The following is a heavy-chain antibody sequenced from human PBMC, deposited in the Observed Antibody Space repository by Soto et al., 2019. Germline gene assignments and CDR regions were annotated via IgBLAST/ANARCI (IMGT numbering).Heavy chain of an antibody. J-gene: IGHJ2*01. Sequence: EVQLVESGDALVQPGGSLRVSCEGSGFTFSTYGMHWVRQAPGKGLEFVSSTSGSGRRTSYADSVKGRFIISRDNSKNTLYLQMGSLGIEDTGVYYCARGRGDYENWNFDLWGRGSLVTVSS. CDR3: ARGRGDYENWNFDL. CDR1: GFTFSTYG. CDR2: TSGSGRRT. V-gene: IGHV3-64*02. D-gene: IGHD4-17*01.